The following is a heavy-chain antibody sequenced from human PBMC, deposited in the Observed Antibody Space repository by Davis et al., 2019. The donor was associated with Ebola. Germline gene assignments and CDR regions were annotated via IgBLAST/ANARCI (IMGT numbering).Heavy chain of an antibody. CDR3: ARAGYSSRVDV. V-gene: IGHV3-7*03. D-gene: IGHD6-13*01. CDR2: IKQDGSEK. CDR1: GFTFSSYG. J-gene: IGHJ6*02. Sequence: GGSLRLSCAASGFTFSSYGMHWVRQAPGKGLEWVANIKQDGSEKYYVDSVKGRFTISRDNAKNSLYLQMHILRTEDTAVYYCARAGYSSRVDVWGQGTTVTVSS.